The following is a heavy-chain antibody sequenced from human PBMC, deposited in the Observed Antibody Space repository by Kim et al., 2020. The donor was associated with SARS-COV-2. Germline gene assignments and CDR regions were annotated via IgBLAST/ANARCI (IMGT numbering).Heavy chain of an antibody. D-gene: IGHD3-3*01. CDR1: GYIFTAYG. CDR2: TSAYNGNT. Sequence: ASVKVSCKPSGYIFTAYGIVWVRQAPGQGLEWMGWTSAYNGNTYFAQKFQDRVTMTTDTSTSTAYMELRSLRSDDTAGYYCARGGIYYDFWSGPQGMDVWGQGTTVTVSS. J-gene: IGHJ6*02. CDR3: ARGGIYYDFWSGPQGMDV. V-gene: IGHV1-18*04.